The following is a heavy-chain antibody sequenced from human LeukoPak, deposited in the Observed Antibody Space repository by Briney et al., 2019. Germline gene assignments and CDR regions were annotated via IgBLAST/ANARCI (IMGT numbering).Heavy chain of an antibody. D-gene: IGHD3-22*01. CDR1: GYTFTDCY. J-gene: IGHJ2*01. CDR2: INPNGGST. CDR3: ASYPGLSSGYSTGILWYFDL. V-gene: IGHV1-46*01. Sequence: ASVKVSCKASGYTFTDCYMHWVRQAPGQGLEWMGIINPNGGSTSYAQKFQGRVTMTRDTSTSTVYMELSSLRSDDTAVYYCASYPGLSSGYSTGILWYFDLWGRGTLVTVSS.